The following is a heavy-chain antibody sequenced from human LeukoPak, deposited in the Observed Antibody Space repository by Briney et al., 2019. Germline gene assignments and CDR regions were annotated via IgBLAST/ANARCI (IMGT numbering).Heavy chain of an antibody. J-gene: IGHJ4*02. CDR1: GYTFTGYY. Sequence: ASVKVSCKASGYTFTGYYMHWVRQAPGQGLQWLGWINPHSGGTNYAQKFQGRVTMTEDTSTDTAYMELSSLRSEDTAVYYCATVPLRYFDWLNYWGQGTLVTVSS. CDR3: ATVPLRYFDWLNY. V-gene: IGHV1-2*02. D-gene: IGHD3-9*01. CDR2: INPHSGGT.